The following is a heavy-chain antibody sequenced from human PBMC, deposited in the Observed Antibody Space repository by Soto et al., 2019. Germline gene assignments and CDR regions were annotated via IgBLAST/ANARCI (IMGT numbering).Heavy chain of an antibody. CDR3: ARDASYYSLWSGYYPSRNGMDV. V-gene: IGHV3-33*01. D-gene: IGHD3-3*01. Sequence: QVQVVESGGGVVQPGRSLRLSCAASGFTFSSFGVHWVRQAPGKGLEWVSLIWYDGSKKSYGDSVKGRFTISRDNSRNTVYLKMNSLRADDTAVYYCARDASYYSLWSGYYPSRNGMDVWGQGTTVTVSS. CDR1: GFTFSSFG. CDR2: IWYDGSKK. J-gene: IGHJ6*02.